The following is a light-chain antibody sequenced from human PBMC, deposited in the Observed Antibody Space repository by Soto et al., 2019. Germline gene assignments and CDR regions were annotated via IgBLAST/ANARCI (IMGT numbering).Light chain of an antibody. V-gene: IGKV1-5*03. J-gene: IGKJ4*01. CDR1: QSIRSW. CDR2: AAS. CDR3: QQPHDYPLT. Sequence: DIQMTQSLSTLSASVGDRVTITCRASQSIRSWLAWYQQRPGKAPKLLISAASSLLSGVPSRFSGSASGTEFTLTISSLQPDGFETYYCQQPHDYPLTFGGGTKV.